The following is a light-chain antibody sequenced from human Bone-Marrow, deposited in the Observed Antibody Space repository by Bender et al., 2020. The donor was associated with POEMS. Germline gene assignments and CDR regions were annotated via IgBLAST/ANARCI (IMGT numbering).Light chain of an antibody. V-gene: IGLV2-14*01. CDR2: DVS. CDR1: RSDVGGYDY. J-gene: IGLJ2*01. Sequence: QSALTQPASVSGSPGKSITISCTGTRSDVGGYDYVSWYQQHPGKAPKVMIYDVSNRPSGVSNRFSGSKSGNTASLTISGLQAEDEADYYCSSYTSTSTLVVFGGGTKLTVL. CDR3: SSYTSTSTLVV.